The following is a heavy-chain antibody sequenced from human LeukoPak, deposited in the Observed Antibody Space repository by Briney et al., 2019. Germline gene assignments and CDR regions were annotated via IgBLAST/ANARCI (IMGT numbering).Heavy chain of an antibody. CDR3: ARGGFSDYSPFDY. D-gene: IGHD3-22*01. J-gene: IGHJ4*02. CDR2: ISYDGVNQ. V-gene: IGHV3-30-3*01. Sequence: GGSLRLSCAASGFIFSSYTMHWVRQAPGKGLDWVAVISYDGVNQYYADSVKGRFTISRDNSKNTLYLQMNSLRAEDTAVYFCARGGFSDYSPFDYCGQGTLVTVSS. CDR1: GFIFSSYT.